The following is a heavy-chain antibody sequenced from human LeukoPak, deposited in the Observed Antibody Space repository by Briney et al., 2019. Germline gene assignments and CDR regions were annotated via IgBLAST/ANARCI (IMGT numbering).Heavy chain of an antibody. CDR1: GYIFTTYW. J-gene: IGHJ4*02. D-gene: IGHD4-11*01. CDR3: ARLVTSYFDY. Sequence: GESLKISCNGSGYIFTTYWIAWVRQMPGKGLEWMGIIYPGDSDTRYSPSFQGQVTISADKSISTAYLQRSSLKASDTAMYYCARLVTSYFDYWGQGTLVTVSS. V-gene: IGHV5-51*01. CDR2: IYPGDSDT.